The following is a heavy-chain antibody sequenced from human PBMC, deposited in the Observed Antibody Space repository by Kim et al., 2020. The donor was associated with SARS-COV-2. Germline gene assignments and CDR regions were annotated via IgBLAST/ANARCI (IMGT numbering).Heavy chain of an antibody. V-gene: IGHV6-1*01. CDR2: YK. J-gene: IGHJ6*03. Sequence: YKDYAVSVKSRITINPDTSKNQFSLQLNSVTPEDTAVYYCARVVYYYMDVWGKGTTVTVSS. CDR3: ARVVYYYMDV.